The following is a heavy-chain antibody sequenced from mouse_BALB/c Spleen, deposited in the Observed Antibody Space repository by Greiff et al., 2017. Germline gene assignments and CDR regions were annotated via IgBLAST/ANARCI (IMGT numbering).Heavy chain of an antibody. CDR2: INPGSGGT. D-gene: IGHD3-1*01. CDR3: ARSGAWGYAMDY. V-gene: IGHV1-54*01. Sequence: VQLQQSGAELVRPGTSVKVSCKASGYAFTNYLIEWVKQRPGQGLEWIGVINPGSGGTNYNEKFKGKATLTADKSSSTAYMQLSSLTSDDSAVYFCARSGAWGYAMDYWGQGTSVTVSS. CDR1: GYAFTNYL. J-gene: IGHJ4*01.